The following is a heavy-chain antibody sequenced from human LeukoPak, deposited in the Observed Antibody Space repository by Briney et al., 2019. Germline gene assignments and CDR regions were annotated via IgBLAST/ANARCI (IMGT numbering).Heavy chain of an antibody. V-gene: IGHV4-59*01. CDR3: ARPVGGDGSGSL. D-gene: IGHD3-10*01. CDR2: IYYRVTS. Sequence: SETLSLTCTVSGGSISSYYWSWIRQPPGKGLEWIGYIYYRVTSDYNPSLKSRVTMSVDMSTRQISLKLSSVTAADTAVYYCARPVGGDGSGSLWGPGTLVTVSS. J-gene: IGHJ4*02. CDR1: GGSISSYY.